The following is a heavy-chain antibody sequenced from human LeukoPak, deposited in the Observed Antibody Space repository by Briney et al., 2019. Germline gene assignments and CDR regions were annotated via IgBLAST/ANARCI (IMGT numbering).Heavy chain of an antibody. CDR3: ARGGYHYDTSGYLLDS. J-gene: IGHJ4*02. V-gene: IGHV3-7*01. D-gene: IGHD3-22*01. CDR2: IKHDGSEK. Sequence: PGGSLRLSCAASGFTFTTYWMSWVRQPPGKGLEWVANIKHDGSEKYYVDSVKGRFTISRDNAKNSLYLQMNSLSAEDTAVYYCARGGYHYDTSGYLLDSWGQGTLVTISS. CDR1: GFTFTTYW.